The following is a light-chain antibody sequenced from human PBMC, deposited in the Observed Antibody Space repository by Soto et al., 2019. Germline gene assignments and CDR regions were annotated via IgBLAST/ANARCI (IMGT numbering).Light chain of an antibody. CDR2: GAS. CDR1: QSVGSN. Sequence: EMVITHSPSALSVSPAYRATFSCRASQSVGSNLAWYQQKAGQAPRLLIYGASTRATGIPARFSGSGSGTEFTLTISSLQSEDFALYYCQQYNNWPPVTFGQGTRLEIK. V-gene: IGKV3-15*01. J-gene: IGKJ5*01. CDR3: QQYNNWPPVT.